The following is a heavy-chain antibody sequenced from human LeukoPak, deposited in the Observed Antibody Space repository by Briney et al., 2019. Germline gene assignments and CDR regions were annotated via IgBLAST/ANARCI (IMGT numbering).Heavy chain of an antibody. CDR3: ARWVTADRGKKDAFDV. CDR1: GYSFTSYW. J-gene: IGHJ3*01. D-gene: IGHD2-21*02. Sequence: GESLKISCKGSGYSFTSYWIGWVRQMPGKGLEWMGIISPDDSDTRYSPSFQGQVTISADKSISTAYLQWSSLKASDTAMYYCARWVTADRGKKDAFDVWGQGTMVTVSS. V-gene: IGHV5-51*01. CDR2: ISPDDSDT.